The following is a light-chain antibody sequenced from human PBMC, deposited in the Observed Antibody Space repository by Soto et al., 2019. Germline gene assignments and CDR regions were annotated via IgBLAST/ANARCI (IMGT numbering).Light chain of an antibody. CDR1: TSDIGAYNY. J-gene: IGLJ3*02. CDR2: EVS. V-gene: IGLV2-14*01. CDR3: SSYTSSSSHWV. Sequence: QSVLTQPASVSGSPGQSITISCAGTTSDIGAYNYVSWFQQHPGTAPRLIIYEVSNRPSGVSNRFSGSKSGNTASLTISGLQAEDEADYYCSSYTSSSSHWVFGGGTKLTVL.